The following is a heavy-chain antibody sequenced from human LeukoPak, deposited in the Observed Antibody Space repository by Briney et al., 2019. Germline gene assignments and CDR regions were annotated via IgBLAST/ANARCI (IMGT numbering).Heavy chain of an antibody. Sequence: GGSLRLSCATSGFTFSNFWMSWVRQAPGRGLEWVANIHPEGNEKYHVESVKGRFTISRDNTRDLLFLQMNGLRVEDTAVYCCARGDDLSGDHWGQGTLVTVSS. CDR2: IHPEGNEK. CDR3: ARGDDLSGDH. D-gene: IGHD1-1*01. J-gene: IGHJ4*02. CDR1: GFTFSNFW. V-gene: IGHV3-7*04.